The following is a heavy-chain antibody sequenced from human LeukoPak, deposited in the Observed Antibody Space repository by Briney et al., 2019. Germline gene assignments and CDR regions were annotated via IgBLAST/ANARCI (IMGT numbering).Heavy chain of an antibody. CDR2: TFYRSKWNN. Sequence: PSQTLSLTCAISGDTVSSKRAAWNWIRPSPLRGLEWLGRTFYRSKWNNDYAVALKGRITIKPDTSKNQFSLQLNSVTPEDTAVYYCAHLRTGTSDVFDIWGQGTTVTVSS. CDR1: GDTVSSKRAA. V-gene: IGHV6-1*01. J-gene: IGHJ3*02. CDR3: AHLRTGTSDVFDI. D-gene: IGHD2-8*02.